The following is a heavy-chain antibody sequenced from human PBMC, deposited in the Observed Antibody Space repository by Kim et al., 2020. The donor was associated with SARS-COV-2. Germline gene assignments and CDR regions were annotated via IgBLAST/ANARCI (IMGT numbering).Heavy chain of an antibody. CDR1: GFNFARAW. V-gene: IGHV3-15*01. CDR3: TTVSVADN. CDR2: IKSQPDGGTT. J-gene: IGHJ4*02. Sequence: GGSLRLSCAASGFNFARAWMNWVRQAPGKGLEWVGWIKSQPDGGTTDYAAPVEDRFTISRDDSKETLYLQMDSLKTEDTAMYYCTTVSVADNWGQGTLVTGSS.